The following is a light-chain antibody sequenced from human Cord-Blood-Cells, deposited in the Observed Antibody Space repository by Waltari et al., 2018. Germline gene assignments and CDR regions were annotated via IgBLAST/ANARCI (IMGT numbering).Light chain of an antibody. CDR3: SSYTSSSTRV. CDR1: SSDVGGYNY. V-gene: IGLV2-14*03. J-gene: IGLJ3*02. CDR2: DVS. Sequence: QSALTQPASVSGSPGQSITISCTGTSSDVGGYNYVSWYQQHPGKAPKLMIYDVSNRXXGVSNRFXXSXXXXXXXXXISGLQAEDEADYYCSSYTSSSTRVFGGGTKLTVL.